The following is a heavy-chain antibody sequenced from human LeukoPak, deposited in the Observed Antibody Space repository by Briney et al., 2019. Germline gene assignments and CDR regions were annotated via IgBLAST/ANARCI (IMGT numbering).Heavy chain of an antibody. Sequence: TSDTLSLTCAVSGYSISSSNWWGWIRQPPGKGLEWIGYIYYSGSTYYSPSLKSRVTMSVDTSKNQFSLKLSSVTAVDTAVYYCARLIRGSSGYDFGNWFDPWGQGTLVTVSS. CDR2: IYYSGST. CDR3: ARLIRGSSGYDFGNWFDP. V-gene: IGHV4-28*01. CDR1: GYSISSSNW. J-gene: IGHJ5*02. D-gene: IGHD5-12*01.